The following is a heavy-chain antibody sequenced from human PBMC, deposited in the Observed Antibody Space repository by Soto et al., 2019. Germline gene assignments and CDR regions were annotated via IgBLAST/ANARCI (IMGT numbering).Heavy chain of an antibody. J-gene: IGHJ4*02. CDR2: IIPIFGTA. CDR3: ARDYDYGGNPADY. CDR1: GGTFSSYA. Sequence: SVKVSCKASGGTFSSYAISWVRQAPGQGLEWMGGIIPIFGTANYAQKFQGRVTIAADESTSTAYMELSSLRSEDTAVYYCARDYDYGGNPADYWGQGTLVTVSS. V-gene: IGHV1-69*13. D-gene: IGHD4-17*01.